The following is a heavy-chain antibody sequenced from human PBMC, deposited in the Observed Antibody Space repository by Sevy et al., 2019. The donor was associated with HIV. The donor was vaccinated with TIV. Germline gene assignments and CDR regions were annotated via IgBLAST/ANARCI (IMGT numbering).Heavy chain of an antibody. D-gene: IGHD3-10*01. CDR2: ISYDGSNK. Sequence: GGSLRLSCAASGFTFSSYGMHWVRQAPGKGLEWVAVISYDGSNKYYADSVKGRFTMSRDNSKNTLYLQMNSLRAEDTAVYYCAKDWELRLAYYFDYWGQGTLVTVSS. V-gene: IGHV3-30*18. J-gene: IGHJ4*02. CDR3: AKDWELRLAYYFDY. CDR1: GFTFSSYG.